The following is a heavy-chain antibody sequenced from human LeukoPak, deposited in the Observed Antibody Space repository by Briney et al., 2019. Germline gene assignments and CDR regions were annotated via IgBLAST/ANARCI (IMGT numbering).Heavy chain of an antibody. D-gene: IGHD3-9*01. J-gene: IGHJ1*01. CDR3: ARVPGYYDILTGYREYFQH. CDR2: INPNSGGT. Sequence: ASVKVSCKASGYTFTGYYMHWVRQAPGQGLEWMGRINPNSGGTNYAQKFQGRVTMTRDTSISTAYMELSRLRSDDTAVYYCARVPGYYDILTGYREYFQHWGQGTLVTVSS. CDR1: GYTFTGYY. V-gene: IGHV1-2*06.